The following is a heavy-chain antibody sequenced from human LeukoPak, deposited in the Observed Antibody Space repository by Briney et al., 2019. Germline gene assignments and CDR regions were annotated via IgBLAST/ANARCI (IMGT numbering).Heavy chain of an antibody. Sequence: ASVKVPCKASGGTFSSYAISWVRQAPGQGLEWMGRIIPILGIANYAQKFQGRVTITADKSTSTAYMELSSLRSEDTAVYYCARGLQWLVPVYFDYWGQGTLVTVSS. D-gene: IGHD6-19*01. V-gene: IGHV1-69*04. CDR2: IIPILGIA. CDR3: ARGLQWLVPVYFDY. J-gene: IGHJ4*02. CDR1: GGTFSSYA.